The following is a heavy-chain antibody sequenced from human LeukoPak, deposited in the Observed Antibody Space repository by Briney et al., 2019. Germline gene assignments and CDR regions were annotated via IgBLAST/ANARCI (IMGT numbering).Heavy chain of an antibody. CDR1: GGSISSSSYY. CDR2: IYYSGST. Sequence: SETLSLTCTVSGGSISSSSYYWGWIRQPPGKGLEWIGSIYYSGSTYYNPFLKSRVTISVDTSKNQFSLKLSSVTAADTVVYYCARDQVAGATSFDYWGQGTLVTVSS. V-gene: IGHV4-39*07. D-gene: IGHD1-26*01. CDR3: ARDQVAGATSFDY. J-gene: IGHJ4*02.